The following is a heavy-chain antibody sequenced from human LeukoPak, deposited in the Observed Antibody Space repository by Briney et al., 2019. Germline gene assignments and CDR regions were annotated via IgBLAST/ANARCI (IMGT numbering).Heavy chain of an antibody. CDR2: IYYSGNT. J-gene: IGHJ5*02. V-gene: IGHV4-39*01. Sequence: PSETLSLTCTVSGGSISSSSYYWGWIRQPPGKGLEWIGNIYYSGNTYYNPSLKSRVTISVDTSKNQFSLKLSSVTAADTAVYYCARLSNGYPGWFDPWGQGTLVTVSS. CDR3: ARLSNGYPGWFDP. D-gene: IGHD5-18*01. CDR1: GGSISSSSYY.